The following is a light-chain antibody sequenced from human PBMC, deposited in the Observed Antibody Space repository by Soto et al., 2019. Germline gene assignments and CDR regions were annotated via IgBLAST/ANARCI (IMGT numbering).Light chain of an antibody. CDR2: LGS. CDR1: QSLLHSNGYNY. J-gene: IGKJ5*01. Sequence: DIVMTQSPLSLPVTPGEPASISCRSSQSLLHSNGYNYLDWCLQKPGQSPQLLIYLGSNRASGVPDRFSGSGTGTDFTLKVSRVEAEDVGTYYCMQTLQGVAFGQGTRLEIK. CDR3: MQTLQGVA. V-gene: IGKV2-28*01.